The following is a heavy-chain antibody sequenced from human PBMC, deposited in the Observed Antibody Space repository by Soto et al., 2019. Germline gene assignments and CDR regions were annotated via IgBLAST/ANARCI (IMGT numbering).Heavy chain of an antibody. D-gene: IGHD3-10*01. CDR3: ARATDKLITIYYGMDV. CDR2: INAGNGNT. V-gene: IGHV1-3*01. Sequence: GASVKVSCTASRGTFSSYAISWARHAPGQRREWMGWINAGNGNTTYSQKFQVRASITRDTSARTAYMDLSSLRSEDTAVYYCARATDKLITIYYGMDVWGQGTTVTVSS. CDR1: RGTFSSYA. J-gene: IGHJ6*02.